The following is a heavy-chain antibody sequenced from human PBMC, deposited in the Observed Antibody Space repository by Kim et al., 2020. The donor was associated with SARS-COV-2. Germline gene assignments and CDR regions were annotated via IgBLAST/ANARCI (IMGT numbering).Heavy chain of an antibody. D-gene: IGHD5-18*01. Sequence: NPSLKGRVTRSVDTSKNQFSLKRSSVTAADTAVYYCARTHFVDTLHYFDYWGQGTLVTVSS. V-gene: IGHV4-4*09. CDR3: ARTHFVDTLHYFDY. J-gene: IGHJ4*02.